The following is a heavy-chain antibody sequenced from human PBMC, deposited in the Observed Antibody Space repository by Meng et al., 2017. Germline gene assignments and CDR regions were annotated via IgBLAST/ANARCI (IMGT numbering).Heavy chain of an antibody. Sequence: QGVVVQSGAEVTKPGASVKVSCKASGYTFTGYYMHWVRQAPGQGLEWMGRINPNSGGTNYAQKFQGRVTMTRDTSISTAYMELSRLRSDDTAVYYCARDENIVVVVAATGDAFDIWGQGTMVTVSS. CDR2: INPNSGGT. V-gene: IGHV1-2*06. D-gene: IGHD2-15*01. CDR3: ARDENIVVVVAATGDAFDI. J-gene: IGHJ3*02. CDR1: GYTFTGYY.